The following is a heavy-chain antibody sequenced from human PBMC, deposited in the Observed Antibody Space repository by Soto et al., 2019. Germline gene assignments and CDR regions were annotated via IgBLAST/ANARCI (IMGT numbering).Heavy chain of an antibody. V-gene: IGHV3-72*01. CDR1: GFTFGDLC. CDR3: AGESCGGGTCSAAPY. CDR2: IRRKAHDYST. D-gene: IGHD2-15*01. Sequence: PWVPMRLCWGASGFTFGDLCMDWISKAPGKGLEWVGRIRRKAHDYSTEYAASVKGRFIISRDDSQNSLLLQMNSLKTEDTAVFYCAGESCGGGTCSAAPYWGQGTLVPVTS. J-gene: IGHJ4*02.